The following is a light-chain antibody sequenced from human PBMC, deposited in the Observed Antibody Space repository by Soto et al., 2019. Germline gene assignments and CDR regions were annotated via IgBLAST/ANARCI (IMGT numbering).Light chain of an antibody. CDR2: DAS. CDR3: QQRSNWPLT. J-gene: IGKJ5*01. Sequence: EIVRMQSPATLSVSPGERATLSCRASQSVISSYLARYQQKPGQAPRLLIYDASNRATGIPARFSGSGSGTDFTLTISSLEPEDFAVYYCQQRSNWPLTFGQGTRLEIK. V-gene: IGKV3-11*01. CDR1: QSVISSY.